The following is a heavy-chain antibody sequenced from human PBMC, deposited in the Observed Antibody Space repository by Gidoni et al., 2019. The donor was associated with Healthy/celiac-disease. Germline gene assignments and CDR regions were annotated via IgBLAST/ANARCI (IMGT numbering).Heavy chain of an antibody. CDR1: GFTFDDYP. CDR3: AKVVAPISYYYGMDV. Sequence: EVQLVESGGGLVQPGRSLRLSCAASGFTFDDYPMHWVRQAPGKGLEWVSGISWNSGSIGYADSVKGRFTISRDNAKNSLYLQMNSLRAEDTALYYCAKVVAPISYYYGMDVWGQGTTVTVSS. D-gene: IGHD2-15*01. J-gene: IGHJ6*02. V-gene: IGHV3-9*01. CDR2: ISWNSGSI.